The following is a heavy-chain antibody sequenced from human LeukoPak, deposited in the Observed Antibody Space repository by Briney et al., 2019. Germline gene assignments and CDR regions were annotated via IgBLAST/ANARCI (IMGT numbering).Heavy chain of an antibody. CDR2: INPNSGGT. CDR3: ATGLIAARPGGY. CDR1: GYTFTSYY. J-gene: IGHJ4*02. V-gene: IGHV1-2*02. Sequence: ASVKVSCKASGYTFTSYYMHWVRQAPGQGLEWMGWINPNSGGTNYAQKFQGRVTMTRDTSISTAYMELSRLRSDDTAVYYCATGLIAARPGGYWGQGTLVTVSS. D-gene: IGHD6-6*01.